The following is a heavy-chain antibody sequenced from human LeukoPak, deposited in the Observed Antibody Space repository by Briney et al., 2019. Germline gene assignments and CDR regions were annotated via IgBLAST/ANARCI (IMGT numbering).Heavy chain of an antibody. CDR1: GFTFSSYW. Sequence: PGGSLRLSCAASGFTFSSYWMSWVRQAPGKGLEWVANIKQDGSEKYYVDSVKGRFTISRDNAKNSLYLQMNSLRAEDTAVYYCARVYYDSWSGYYSPWGQGTLVTVSS. J-gene: IGHJ5*02. V-gene: IGHV3-7*03. CDR3: ARVYYDSWSGYYSP. CDR2: IKQDGSEK. D-gene: IGHD3-3*01.